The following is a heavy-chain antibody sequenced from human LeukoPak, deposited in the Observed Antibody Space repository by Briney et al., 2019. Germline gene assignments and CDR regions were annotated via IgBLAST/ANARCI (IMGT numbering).Heavy chain of an antibody. Sequence: SETLSLTCTVSGGSISSYYWSWIRQSAGKGLEWIGRIYSSGSTNYNPSLKSRVTMSMDTSKNQFSLKLTSVTAADTALYYCATGFTVVYYFDYWGQGTLVTVSS. CDR2: IYSSGST. CDR1: GGSISSYY. CDR3: ATGFTVVYYFDY. V-gene: IGHV4-4*07. D-gene: IGHD2-8*02. J-gene: IGHJ4*02.